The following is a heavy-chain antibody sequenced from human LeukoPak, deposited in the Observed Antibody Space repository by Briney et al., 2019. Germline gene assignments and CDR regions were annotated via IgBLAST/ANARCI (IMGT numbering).Heavy chain of an antibody. J-gene: IGHJ4*02. CDR2: INAGNGNT. CDR3: ARGADTAMVTTSFDY. Sequence: ASVKVSCKASGYTFTSYAMHWVRQAPGQRLEWMGWINAGNGNTKYSQKFQGRVTITRDTSASTAYMELSSLRSEDTAVYYCARGADTAMVTTSFDYWGQGTLVTVSS. V-gene: IGHV1-3*01. D-gene: IGHD5-18*01. CDR1: GYTFTSYA.